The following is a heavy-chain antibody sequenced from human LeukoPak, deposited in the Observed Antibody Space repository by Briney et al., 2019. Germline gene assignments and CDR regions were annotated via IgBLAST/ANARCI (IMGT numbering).Heavy chain of an antibody. CDR1: GFTFSSYS. Sequence: GGSLRLSCAASGFTFSSYSMSWVRQAPGKGLEWVSYISSSSSTIYYADSVKGRFTISRDNAKNSLYLQMNSLRAEDTAVYYCAGGGYNFVYIWGQGTMVTVSS. CDR3: AGGGYNFVYI. D-gene: IGHD5-24*01. J-gene: IGHJ3*02. V-gene: IGHV3-48*01. CDR2: ISSSSSTI.